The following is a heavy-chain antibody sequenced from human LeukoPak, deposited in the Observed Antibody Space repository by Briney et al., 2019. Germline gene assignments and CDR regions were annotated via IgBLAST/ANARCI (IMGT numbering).Heavy chain of an antibody. J-gene: IGHJ4*02. CDR2: ISYDGSNK. Sequence: GRSLRLSCAASGFTSSSYGMHWVRQAPGKGLEWVAVISYDGSNKYYADSVKGRFTISRDNSKNTLYLQMNSLRAEDTAVYYCAKDTGYSVAAADYWGQGTLVTVSS. V-gene: IGHV3-30*18. D-gene: IGHD6-13*01. CDR1: GFTSSSYG. CDR3: AKDTGYSVAAADY.